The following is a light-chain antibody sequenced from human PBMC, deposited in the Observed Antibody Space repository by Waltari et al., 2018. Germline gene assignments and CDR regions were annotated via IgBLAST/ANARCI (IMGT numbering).Light chain of an antibody. V-gene: IGLV3-21*04. CDR2: DDR. J-gene: IGLJ3*02. Sequence: SYVLTQPPSVSVAPGKTASISCGGNNIGDKSVHWYQQKAGRAPVVVIYDDRDRPSGIPERFSGSNSGNSVTLTISRVEAGDEADYYCQLWDKSSDHRVFGGGTKLTVL. CDR1: NIGDKS. CDR3: QLWDKSSDHRV.